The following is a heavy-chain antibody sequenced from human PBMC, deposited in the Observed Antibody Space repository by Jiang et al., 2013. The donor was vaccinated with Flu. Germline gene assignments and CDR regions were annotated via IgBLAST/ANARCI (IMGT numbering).Heavy chain of an antibody. J-gene: IGHJ4*02. CDR3: GRDRSCNSAGCASYLDL. CDR2: IKQDGSEK. CDR1: GFTFSSYW. V-gene: IGHV3-7*01. D-gene: IGHD2-2*01. Sequence: RLSCAASGFTFSSYWMSWVRQAPGKGLEWVANIKQDGSEKYYVDSVKGRFTVSRDNAKNSLYLQMTGLRDEDTAVYFCGRDRSCNSAGCASYLDLWGQGTPVTVSS.